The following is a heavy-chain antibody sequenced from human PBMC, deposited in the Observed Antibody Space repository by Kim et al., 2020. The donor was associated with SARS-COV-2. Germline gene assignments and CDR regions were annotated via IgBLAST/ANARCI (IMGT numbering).Heavy chain of an antibody. CDR2: IIPILGIA. V-gene: IGHV1-69*04. CDR3: ARGNDNGWFDP. Sequence: SVKVSCKASGGTFSSYAISWVRQAPGQGLEWMGRIIPILGIANYAQKFQGRVTITADKSTSTAYMELSSLRSEDTAVYYCARGNDNGWFDPWGQGTLVTVSS. D-gene: IGHD3-9*01. J-gene: IGHJ5*02. CDR1: GGTFSSYA.